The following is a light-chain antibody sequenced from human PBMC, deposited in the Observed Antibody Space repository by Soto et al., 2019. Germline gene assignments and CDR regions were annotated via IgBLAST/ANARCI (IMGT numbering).Light chain of an antibody. CDR2: GAS. CDR1: QSVTYN. CDR3: QQYNNWPPYT. Sequence: EKVMTKSPATLYLSLGERATLSCRASQSVTYNLAWYQQKPGQAPSLLIHGASTRAIGVPDRFSGSGFGTEFPLTISSLQSEDLAFYYCQQYNNWPPYTFGQGTKLEVK. V-gene: IGKV3-15*01. J-gene: IGKJ2*01.